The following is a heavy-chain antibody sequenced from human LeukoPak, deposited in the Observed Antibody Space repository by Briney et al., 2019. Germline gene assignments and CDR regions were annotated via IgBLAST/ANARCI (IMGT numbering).Heavy chain of an antibody. CDR1: GFTFSSYW. Sequence: GGSLRLSCAASGFTFSSYWMSWVRQAPGKGLEWVSAISGSGGSTYYADSVKGRFTISRDNSKNTLYLQMNSLRAEDTAVYYCAKDSYDSSGYLDYWGQGTLVTVSS. V-gene: IGHV3-23*01. D-gene: IGHD3-22*01. CDR2: ISGSGGST. J-gene: IGHJ4*02. CDR3: AKDSYDSSGYLDY.